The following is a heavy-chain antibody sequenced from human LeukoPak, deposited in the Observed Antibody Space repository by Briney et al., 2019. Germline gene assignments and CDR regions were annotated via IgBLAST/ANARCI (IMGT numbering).Heavy chain of an antibody. D-gene: IGHD2-21*02. CDR1: GGSISSYY. V-gene: IGHV4-59*01. CDR3: ARWSVVVTHAWFDP. Sequence: SETPSLTCTVSGGSISSYYWSWIRQPPGKGLEWIGYIYYSGSTNYNPSLKSRVTISVDTSKNQFSLKLSSVTAADTAVYYCARWSVVVTHAWFDPWGQGTLVTVSS. CDR2: IYYSGST. J-gene: IGHJ5*02.